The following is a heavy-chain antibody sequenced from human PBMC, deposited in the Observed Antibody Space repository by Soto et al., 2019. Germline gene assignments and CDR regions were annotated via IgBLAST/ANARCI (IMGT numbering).Heavy chain of an antibody. CDR2: IDPSDSYT. CDR3: ARLQPAAGDNDLTFDY. Sequence: EVQLVQSGAEVKKPGESLRISCKGSGYSFTSYWISWVRQMPGKGLEWMGRIDPSDSYTNYSPSFQGHVTISADKSISTAYLQWSSLKASYTAMYYCARLQPAAGDNDLTFDYWGQGTLVTVSS. V-gene: IGHV5-10-1*01. J-gene: IGHJ4*02. D-gene: IGHD6-13*01. CDR1: GYSFTSYW.